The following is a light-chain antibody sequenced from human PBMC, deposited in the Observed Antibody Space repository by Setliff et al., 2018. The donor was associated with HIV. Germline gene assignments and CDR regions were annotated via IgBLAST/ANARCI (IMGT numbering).Light chain of an antibody. CDR1: SSDVGGYNY. V-gene: IGLV2-14*03. Sequence: QSALTQPASVSGSPGQSITISCTGTSSDVGGYNYVSWYQQHPGKAPKLMIYDVSNRPSGVSSRFSGSKSGNTASLTISGLQAEDEADYYCSSYTSTRTLVFGGGTKVT. CDR2: DVS. J-gene: IGLJ2*01. CDR3: SSYTSTRTLV.